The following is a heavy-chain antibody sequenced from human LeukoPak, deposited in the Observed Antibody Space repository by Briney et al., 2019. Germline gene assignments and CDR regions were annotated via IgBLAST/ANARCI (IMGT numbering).Heavy chain of an antibody. Sequence: GGSLRLSCAGSGFIFSDYWMNWVRQAPGKGLEWVSAITGSGDNTYYADSVKGRFSISRDNSKNTLYLQMNSLRAEDTAVYYCAKRGTRSSGSCIDYWGQGTLVTVSS. J-gene: IGHJ4*02. CDR3: AKRGTRSSGSCIDY. V-gene: IGHV3-23*01. CDR2: ITGSGDNT. D-gene: IGHD2-15*01. CDR1: GFIFSDYW.